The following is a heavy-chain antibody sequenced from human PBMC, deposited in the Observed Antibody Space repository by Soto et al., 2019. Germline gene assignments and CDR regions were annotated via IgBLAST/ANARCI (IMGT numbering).Heavy chain of an antibody. CDR3: ARDNADFWSGYYPYNWFDP. D-gene: IGHD3-3*01. V-gene: IGHV3-30-3*01. CDR1: GFTFSSYA. Sequence: PGGSLRLSCAASGFTFSSYAMHWVSQAPGKGLEWVAVISYDGSNKYYADSVKGRFTISRDNSKNTLYLQMNSLRAEDTAVHYCARDNADFWSGYYPYNWFDPWGQGTLVTVSS. J-gene: IGHJ5*02. CDR2: ISYDGSNK.